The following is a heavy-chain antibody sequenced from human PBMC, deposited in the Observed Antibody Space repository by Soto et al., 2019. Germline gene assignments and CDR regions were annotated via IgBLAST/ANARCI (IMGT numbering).Heavy chain of an antibody. V-gene: IGHV4-30-4*01. CDR3: ARATYDFWSGPPVDYYYGMDV. J-gene: IGHJ6*02. D-gene: IGHD3-3*01. CDR1: GGSISSGDYY. CDR2: IYYSGST. Sequence: PSETLSLTCTVSGGSISSGDYYWSWIRQPPGKGLEWIGYIYYSGSTYYNPSLKSRVTISVDTSKNQFSLKLSSVTAADTAVYYCARATYDFWSGPPVDYYYGMDVWGQGTTVTVSS.